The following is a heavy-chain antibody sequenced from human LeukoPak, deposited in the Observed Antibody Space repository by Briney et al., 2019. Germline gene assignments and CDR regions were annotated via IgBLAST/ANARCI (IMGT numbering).Heavy chain of an antibody. CDR1: GFTFSSYG. D-gene: IGHD3-9*01. Sequence: GGSLRLSCAASGFTFSSYGMRWVLQAPGKGLEWVAFIRYDRSNKYYADSVKGRFTISRDNSKNALYLQMNSLRAEDTAVYYCAKDQGLVMTDYWGQGTLVTVSS. V-gene: IGHV3-30*02. J-gene: IGHJ4*02. CDR2: IRYDRSNK. CDR3: AKDQGLVMTDY.